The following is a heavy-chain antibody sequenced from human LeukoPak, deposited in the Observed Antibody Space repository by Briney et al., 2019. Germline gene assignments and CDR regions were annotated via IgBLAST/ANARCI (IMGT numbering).Heavy chain of an antibody. CDR3: ARHIQWLSSYYFDY. D-gene: IGHD6-19*01. Sequence: PSETLSLTCTVSGDSSRSRSYCWGWIRQPPGKGLEWIGSIYNSGSTYYSPSLKSRVTMSVDTSTHQFSLELSSVTAADTAVHYCARHIQWLSSYYFDYWGPGILVTVSS. CDR1: GDSSRSRSYC. V-gene: IGHV4-39*01. CDR2: IYNSGST. J-gene: IGHJ4*02.